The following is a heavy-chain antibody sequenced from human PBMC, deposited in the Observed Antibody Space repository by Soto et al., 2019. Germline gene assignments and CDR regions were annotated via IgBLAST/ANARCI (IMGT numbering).Heavy chain of an antibody. CDR1: GYTFTSYG. J-gene: IGHJ6*03. CDR2: ISAYNGNT. Sequence: ASVKVSCKASGYTFTSYGISWVRQAPGQGLEWMGWISAYNGNTNYAQKLQGRVTMTTDTSTSTAYMELRSLRSDDTAVYYCAREVSGSSLFYYYYYYYVDVWGKGTTVTVSS. D-gene: IGHD6-6*01. V-gene: IGHV1-18*01. CDR3: AREVSGSSLFYYYYYYYVDV.